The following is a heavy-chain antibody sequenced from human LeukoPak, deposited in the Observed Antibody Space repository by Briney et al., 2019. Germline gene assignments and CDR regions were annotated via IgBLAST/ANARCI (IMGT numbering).Heavy chain of an antibody. Sequence: SQTLSLTCTVSGGSISSGGYYWSWIRQHPGKGLEWIGYIYYSGSTYYNPSLKSRVTISVDTSKNQFSLKLSSVTAADTAVYYCARVPRAVVVPAALEAAFDIWGQGTMVTVSP. J-gene: IGHJ3*02. D-gene: IGHD2-2*01. CDR3: ARVPRAVVVPAALEAAFDI. V-gene: IGHV4-31*03. CDR2: IYYSGST. CDR1: GGSISSGGYY.